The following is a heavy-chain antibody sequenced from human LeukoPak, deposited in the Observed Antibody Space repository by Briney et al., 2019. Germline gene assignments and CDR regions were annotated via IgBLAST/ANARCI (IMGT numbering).Heavy chain of an antibody. J-gene: IGHJ5*02. CDR2: ISGSGGST. V-gene: IGHV3-23*01. Sequence: PGGSLRLSCAASGFTFSSYAMGWVRQAPGKGLEWVSAISGSGGSTYYADSVKGRFTISRDNSKNTLYLQMNSLRAEDTAVYYCASSTYYYGSGSYYNPNWFDPWGQGTLVTVSS. D-gene: IGHD3-10*01. CDR3: ASSTYYYGSGSYYNPNWFDP. CDR1: GFTFSSYA.